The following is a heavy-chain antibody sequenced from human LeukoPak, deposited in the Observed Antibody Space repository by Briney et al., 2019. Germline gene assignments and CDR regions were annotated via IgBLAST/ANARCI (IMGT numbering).Heavy chain of an antibody. V-gene: IGHV1-8*01. J-gene: IGHJ4*02. CDR3: ARDQSRSYGFDY. CDR1: GYSFSSND. D-gene: IGHD1-26*01. Sequence: ASVKVSCKASGYSFSSNDINWVRQATGQGLEWMGWMNPNSGNTGYAQKFQGRVTMTKNTSISTAYMELSSLRSEDTAVYYCARDQSRSYGFDYWGQGTLVTVSS. CDR2: MNPNSGNT.